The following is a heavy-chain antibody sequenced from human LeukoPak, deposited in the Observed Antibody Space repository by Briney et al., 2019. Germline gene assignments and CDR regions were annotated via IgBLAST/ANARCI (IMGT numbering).Heavy chain of an antibody. V-gene: IGHV1-24*01. Sequence: ASVKVSCKVSGYTLTELSMHWVRQAPGKGLEWMGGFDPEDGETIYAQKFQGRVTMTEDTSTDTAYMELSSLRSEDTAVYYCATWIQLSSSMDVWGKGTTVTVSS. CDR2: FDPEDGET. J-gene: IGHJ6*03. D-gene: IGHD5-18*01. CDR3: ATWIQLSSSMDV. CDR1: GYTLTELS.